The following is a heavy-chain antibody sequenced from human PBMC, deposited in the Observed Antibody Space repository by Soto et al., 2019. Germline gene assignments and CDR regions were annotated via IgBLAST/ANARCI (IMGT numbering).Heavy chain of an antibody. CDR3: ARAKGYYDSSGYYYGDTYYFDY. CDR1: GGSFSGYY. V-gene: IGHV4-34*01. Sequence: SETLSLTCAVYGGSFSGYYWSWVRQPPGKGLGWIGEINHSGSTNYNPSLKSRVTISVDTSKNQFSLKLSSVTAADTAVYYCARAKGYYDSSGYYYGDTYYFDYWGQGTLVTVSS. J-gene: IGHJ4*02. D-gene: IGHD3-22*01. CDR2: INHSGST.